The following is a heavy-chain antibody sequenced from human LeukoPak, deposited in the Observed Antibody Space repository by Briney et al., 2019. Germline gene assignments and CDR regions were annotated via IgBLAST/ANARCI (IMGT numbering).Heavy chain of an antibody. D-gene: IGHD6-6*01. CDR3: ARGYSSSVLFDY. CDR2: IYHSGST. Sequence: NSSQTLSLTCTVSGGSISSGGYYWSWIRQPPGKGLEWIGYIYHSGSTYYNPSLKSRVTISVDRSKNQFSLKLSSVTAADTAVYYCARGYSSSVLFDYWGQGTLVTVSS. J-gene: IGHJ4*02. CDR1: GGSISSGGYY. V-gene: IGHV4-30-2*01.